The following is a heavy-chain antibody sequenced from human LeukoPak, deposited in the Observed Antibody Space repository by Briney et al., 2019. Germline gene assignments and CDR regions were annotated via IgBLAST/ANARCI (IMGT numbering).Heavy chain of an antibody. CDR3: VKGRAMYYFGSGSYYNVGYGMDV. V-gene: IGHV3-64D*06. CDR1: GFTFSSYA. Sequence: SGGSLRLSCSASGFTFSSYAIHWVRQVPGKGLEYVSGISSNGDTTYYADSVKGRFTISRDNSKNTVYLQMSSLRAEDTAVYYCVKGRAMYYFGSGSYYNVGYGMDVWVQGTTVTVSS. D-gene: IGHD3-10*01. CDR2: ISSNGDTT. J-gene: IGHJ6*02.